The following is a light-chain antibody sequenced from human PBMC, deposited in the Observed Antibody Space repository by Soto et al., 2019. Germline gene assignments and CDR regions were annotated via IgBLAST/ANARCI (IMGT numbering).Light chain of an antibody. CDR3: AAWDATLDGYV. CDR2: SYD. V-gene: IGLV1-44*01. Sequence: QSALNQPPSAYGTPGQRVTISCSTSSSNLGDNTVNWYQHVPGTAPKLLIYSYDQRPSGVPDRFSGSRSGTSASLAISGLQSEDEADYYCAAWDATLDGYVFGTGTKVTVL. CDR1: SSNLGDNT. J-gene: IGLJ1*01.